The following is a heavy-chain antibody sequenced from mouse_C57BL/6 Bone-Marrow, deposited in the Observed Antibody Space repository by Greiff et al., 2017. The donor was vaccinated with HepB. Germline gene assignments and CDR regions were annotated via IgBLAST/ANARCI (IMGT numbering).Heavy chain of an antibody. Sequence: QVQLQQPGAELVKPGASVKLSCKASGYTFTSYWMQWVKQRPGQGLEWIGEIDPSDSYTNYNQKFKGKATLTVDKSSSTAYMQLSSLTSEDSAVYYCASGGSSFYYAMDYWGQGTSVTVSS. V-gene: IGHV1-50*01. CDR3: ASGGSSFYYAMDY. CDR2: IDPSDSYT. CDR1: GYTFTSYW. D-gene: IGHD1-1*01. J-gene: IGHJ4*01.